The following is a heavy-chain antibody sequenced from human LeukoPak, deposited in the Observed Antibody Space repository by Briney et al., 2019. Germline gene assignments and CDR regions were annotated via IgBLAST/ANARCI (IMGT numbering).Heavy chain of an antibody. CDR2: INHSGSA. D-gene: IGHD2-15*01. J-gene: IGHJ4*02. Sequence: SGTLSLTCAVYGGSFSGYYWSWIRQPPGKGLEWIGEINHSGSANYNPSLKSRVSISKDTSKNQFSLKLSSVTVADTAVYYCARGDYCSGGSCYSPPFDYWGQGTLVTVSS. CDR1: GGSFSGYY. V-gene: IGHV4-34*01. CDR3: ARGDYCSGGSCYSPPFDY.